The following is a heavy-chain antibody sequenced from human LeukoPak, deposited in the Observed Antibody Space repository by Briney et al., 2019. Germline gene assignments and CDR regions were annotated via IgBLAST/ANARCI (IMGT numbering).Heavy chain of an antibody. D-gene: IGHD3-10*01. Sequence: PGGSLRLSCAASRFTFSSYAMMWVRQVPGKGLEWVSAISGNGGSTYYADSVKGRFTISRDNSKNTLYLQMNSLRAEDTAVYYCAASRSAGSGPNRGALDSWGPGTLVTVSS. V-gene: IGHV3-23*01. CDR3: AASRSAGSGPNRGALDS. CDR1: RFTFSSYA. J-gene: IGHJ4*02. CDR2: ISGNGGST.